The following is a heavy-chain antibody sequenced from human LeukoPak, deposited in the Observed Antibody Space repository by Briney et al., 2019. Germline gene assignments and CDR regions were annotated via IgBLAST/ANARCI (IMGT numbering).Heavy chain of an antibody. CDR3: ARGYYDILTGYTNWFDP. Sequence: PSETLSLTCTVSGGSISSYYWSWIRQPPGKGLERIGYIYYSGSTNYSPSLKSRVTISVDTSKNQFSLKLSSVTAADTAVYYCARGYYDILTGYTNWFDPWGQGTLVTVSS. CDR2: IYYSGST. J-gene: IGHJ5*02. V-gene: IGHV4-59*01. D-gene: IGHD3-9*01. CDR1: GGSISSYY.